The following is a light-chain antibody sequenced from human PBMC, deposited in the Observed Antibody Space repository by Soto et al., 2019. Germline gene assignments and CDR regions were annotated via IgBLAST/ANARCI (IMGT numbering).Light chain of an antibody. CDR1: QSVSSK. Sequence: EIVMTQSPGTLSVSPGERVTLSCRASQSVSSKVAWYQQKPGQAPRLLIFTASLRATGGPARFSGSGSGTEFNLTLSSLQSEDVAVYWCQQYYNWPLAYTFGQGTKLEI. CDR2: TAS. CDR3: QQYYNWPLAYT. J-gene: IGKJ2*01. V-gene: IGKV3-15*01.